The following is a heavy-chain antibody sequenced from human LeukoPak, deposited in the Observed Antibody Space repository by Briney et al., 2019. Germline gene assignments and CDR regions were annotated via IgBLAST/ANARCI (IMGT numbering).Heavy chain of an antibody. J-gene: IGHJ4*02. CDR3: ARADSASYFGS. CDR2: INPNTGST. Sequence: ASVRVSCKASGYTFTTYYIHWVRQAPGQGLEYMGWINPNTGSTSYAQKFQGRVTMTRDTSISTSYMDLSGLISDDTAVYYCARADSASYFGSWGQGTLVTVSS. CDR1: GYTFTTYY. D-gene: IGHD1-26*01. V-gene: IGHV1-2*02.